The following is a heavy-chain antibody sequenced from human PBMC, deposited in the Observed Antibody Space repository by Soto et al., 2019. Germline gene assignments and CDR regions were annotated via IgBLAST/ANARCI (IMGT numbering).Heavy chain of an antibody. CDR1: GGTLSSYA. D-gene: IGHD3-3*01. Sequence: ASVKVSCKASGGTLSSYAISWVRQAPGQGLEWMGGIIPIFGTANYAQKFQGRVTITADKSTSTAYMELSSLRSEDTAVYYCARDRDFWSGYSNWFDPWGQGTLVTVSS. V-gene: IGHV1-69*06. CDR3: ARDRDFWSGYSNWFDP. J-gene: IGHJ5*02. CDR2: IIPIFGTA.